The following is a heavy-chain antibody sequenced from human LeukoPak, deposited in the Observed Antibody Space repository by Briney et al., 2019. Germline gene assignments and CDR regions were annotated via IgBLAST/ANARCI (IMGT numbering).Heavy chain of an antibody. J-gene: IGHJ4*02. CDR2: IIPIFGTA. CDR3: ARDRPDYYDSSAYLRGLYSAFGY. Sequence: ASVKVSCKASGGTFSSYAISWVRQAPGQGLEWMGGIIPIFGTANYAQKLQGRVTMTTDTSTSTAYMELRSLRSDDTAVYYCARDRPDYYDSSAYLRGLYSAFGYWGQGTLVTVSS. CDR1: GGTFSSYA. V-gene: IGHV1-69*05. D-gene: IGHD3-22*01.